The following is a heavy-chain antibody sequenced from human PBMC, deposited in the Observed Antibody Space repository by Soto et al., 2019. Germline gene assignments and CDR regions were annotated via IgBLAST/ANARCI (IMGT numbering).Heavy chain of an antibody. CDR1: GGTFSSYA. V-gene: IGHV1-69*13. D-gene: IGHD3-10*01. CDR3: ARQKRVVRGVITPYYYYGMDV. CDR2: IIPIFGTA. Sequence: ASVKVSCKASGGTFSSYAISWVRQAPGQGLEWKGGIIPIFGTANYAQKFQGRVTITADESTSTAYMELSSLRSEDTAVYYCARQKRVVRGVITPYYYYGMDVWGQGTTVTVSS. J-gene: IGHJ6*02.